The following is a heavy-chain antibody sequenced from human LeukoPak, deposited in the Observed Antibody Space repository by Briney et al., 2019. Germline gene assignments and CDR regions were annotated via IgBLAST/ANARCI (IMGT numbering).Heavy chain of an antibody. CDR2: IRYSGST. CDR1: GDSISSYY. CDR3: ARHPFATPFDY. V-gene: IGHV4-59*08. D-gene: IGHD2-15*01. Sequence: SETLSLTCTVSGDSISSYYWNWIRQPPGKGLEWIGNIRYSGSTNYNPSLKSRVTMSLDTSKNQVSLRLSSVTAADTAVYYCARHPFATPFDYWGRGTLLTVSS. J-gene: IGHJ4*02.